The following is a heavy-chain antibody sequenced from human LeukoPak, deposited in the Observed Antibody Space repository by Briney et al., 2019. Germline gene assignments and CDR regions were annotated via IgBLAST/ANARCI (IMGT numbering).Heavy chain of an antibody. CDR3: AGGRYGSGSYYRTYYYYGMDV. CDR1: GLTFSSYG. CDR2: IWYDGSNK. Sequence: GRSLRLSCAASGLTFSSYGIDWVRQAPGKGLEGVAVIWYDGSNKYYADSVKGRFTISRDNSKNTLYLQMNSLRAEDTAVYYCAGGRYGSGSYYRTYYYYGMDVWGQGTTVTVSS. J-gene: IGHJ6*02. V-gene: IGHV3-33*01. D-gene: IGHD3-10*01.